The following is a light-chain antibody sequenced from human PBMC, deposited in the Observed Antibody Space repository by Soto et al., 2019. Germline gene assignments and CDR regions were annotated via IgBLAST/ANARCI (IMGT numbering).Light chain of an antibody. CDR1: QSVSSY. CDR3: QQRSNWWT. Sequence: EIVLTQSPATLSLSPGERATLSCRASQSVSSYLAWYQQKPGQAPRLLIYDASNRATGIPARFSGSGSGTDFTLNISRLEPEDFAVYYCQQRSNWWTFGQGTKVHIX. V-gene: IGKV3-11*01. J-gene: IGKJ1*01. CDR2: DAS.